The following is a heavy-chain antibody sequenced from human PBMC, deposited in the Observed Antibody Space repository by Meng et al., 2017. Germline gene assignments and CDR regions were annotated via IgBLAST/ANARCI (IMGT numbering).Heavy chain of an antibody. V-gene: IGHV3-53*01. D-gene: IGHD3-22*01. CDR2: IYSGGST. CDR3: ASPFLRDYYDSSGYYGY. J-gene: IGHJ4*02. Sequence: GGSLRLSCAASGFTVGSNYMSWVRQAPGKGLEWVSVIYSGGSTYYADSVKGRFTISRDNSKTTLYLQMNSLRAEDTAVYYCASPFLRDYYDSSGYYGYWGQGTLVTVSS. CDR1: GFTVGSNY.